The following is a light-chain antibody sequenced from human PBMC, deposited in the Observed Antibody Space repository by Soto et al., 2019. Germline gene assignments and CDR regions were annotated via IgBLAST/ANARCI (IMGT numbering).Light chain of an antibody. V-gene: IGKV3-11*01. J-gene: IGKJ3*01. CDR2: DAS. CDR1: QSISSY. CDR3: QERSNWPLT. Sequence: DIALTQSPATLSLSPGERATLSCRASQSISSYLVWFQQKPGQAPRLLIYDASTRATGIPARFSGSGSGTDFTLTISSLEPEDFAVYYYQERSNWPLTFGPGTKVDV.